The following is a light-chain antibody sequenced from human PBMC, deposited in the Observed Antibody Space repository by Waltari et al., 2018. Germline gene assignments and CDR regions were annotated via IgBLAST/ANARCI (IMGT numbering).Light chain of an antibody. J-gene: IGKJ2*01. CDR2: DAS. CDR3: QQRSNWPT. CDR1: QSVSSY. V-gene: IGKV3-11*01. Sequence: ERVLTQSPATVSLSPGERATLSCRASQSVSSYLAWYQQKPGQAPRLLIYDASNRATGIPARFSGSGSGTDFTLTISSLEPEDFAVYYCQQRSNWPTFGQGTKLV.